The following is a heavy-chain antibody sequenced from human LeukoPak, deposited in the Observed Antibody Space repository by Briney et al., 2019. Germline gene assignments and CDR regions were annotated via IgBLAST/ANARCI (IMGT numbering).Heavy chain of an antibody. D-gene: IGHD1-26*01. V-gene: IGHV3-23*01. J-gene: IGHJ4*02. CDR2: ISASGGVT. CDR1: DFNFGDYA. Sequence: GGSLRLSCTASDFNFGDYAMSWFRQAPGKGLEWVSGISASGGVTYSAESVRGRFTISRDNSKNTLYLQMNSLRVDDTAAYYCATISGSFEYLDYWGQGTLVTVSS. CDR3: ATISGSFEYLDY.